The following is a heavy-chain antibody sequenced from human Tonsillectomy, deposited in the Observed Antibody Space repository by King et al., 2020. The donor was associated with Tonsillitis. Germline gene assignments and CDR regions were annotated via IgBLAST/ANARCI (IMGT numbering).Heavy chain of an antibody. V-gene: IGHV5-51*01. CDR2: MYLGDSDT. CDR1: GYTFTNYW. CDR3: ARGQGNGLLLDY. J-gene: IGHJ4*02. Sequence: VQSGAEVKKPGESLKISCNVSGYTFTNYWIGWVRQMPGKGLEWMGIMYLGDSDTKYSPSFQGQVTISADKSINTAYLQWSSLKASDTAMYYCARGQGNGLLLDYWRQGTLVTVSS. D-gene: IGHD1-26*01.